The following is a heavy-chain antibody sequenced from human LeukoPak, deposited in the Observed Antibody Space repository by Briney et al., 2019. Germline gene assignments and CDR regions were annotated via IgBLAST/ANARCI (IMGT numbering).Heavy chain of an antibody. CDR2: IYTRGST. J-gene: IGHJ6*02. CDR3: ARDGGYSEYYYCYYGMDV. Sequence: SETLSLTCTVSGGSISSDYWSWIRQPAGKGLEWIGRIYTRGSTNYNPSLKSRVTMSVDTSKNQFSLKLSPVTAADTAVYYCARDGGYSEYYYCYYGMDVWGQGTTVTVSS. D-gene: IGHD5-18*01. CDR1: GGSISSDY. V-gene: IGHV4-4*07.